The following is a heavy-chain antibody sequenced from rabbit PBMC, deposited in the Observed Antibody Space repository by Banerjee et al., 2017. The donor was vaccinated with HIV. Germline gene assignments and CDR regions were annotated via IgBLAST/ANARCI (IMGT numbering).Heavy chain of an antibody. J-gene: IGHJ4*01. Sequence: QEQLEESGGDLVKPEGSLTLTCTASGFTISSSAYMCWVRQAPGKGLEWIACINTSSGNTVYASWAKGRFTISKTSSTTVTLQMTSLTAADTATYFCARGYWTDGLHLWGPGTLVTVS. CDR3: ARGYWTDGLHL. CDR2: INTSSGNT. D-gene: IGHD1-1*01. CDR1: GFTISSSAY. V-gene: IGHV1S45*01.